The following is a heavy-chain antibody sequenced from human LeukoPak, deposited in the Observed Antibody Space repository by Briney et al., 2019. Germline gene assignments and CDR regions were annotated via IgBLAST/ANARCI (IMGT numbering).Heavy chain of an antibody. CDR1: GYSFTNYW. V-gene: IGHV5-51*01. CDR3: ARFALTEHYFDY. J-gene: IGHJ4*02. D-gene: IGHD1-26*01. CDR2: IYPDDPDI. Sequence: GESLKISCKGFGYSFTNYWIGWVRQMPGKGLEWMGIIYPDDPDIRYSPSFQGQVTISADKSNSTANLQWSSLRASDTAMYYCARFALTEHYFDYWGLGTLVTVSS.